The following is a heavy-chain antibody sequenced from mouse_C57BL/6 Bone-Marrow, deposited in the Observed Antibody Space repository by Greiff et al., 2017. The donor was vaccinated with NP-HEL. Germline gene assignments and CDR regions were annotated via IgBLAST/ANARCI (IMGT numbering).Heavy chain of an antibody. V-gene: IGHV7-3*01. Sequence: EVQLVESGGGLVQPGGSLSLSCAASGFTFTDYYMSWVRQPPGKALEWLGFIRNKANGYTTEYSASVKGRFTISRDNSQSILYLQMNALRAEDSATNYCARYSLSSPYAMDYWGQGTSVTVSS. CDR1: GFTFTDYY. J-gene: IGHJ4*01. CDR2: IRNKANGYTT. D-gene: IGHD1-1*01. CDR3: ARYSLSSPYAMDY.